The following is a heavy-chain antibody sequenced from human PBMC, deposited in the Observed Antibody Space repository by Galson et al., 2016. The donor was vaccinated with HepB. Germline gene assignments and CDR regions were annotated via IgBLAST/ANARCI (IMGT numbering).Heavy chain of an antibody. Sequence: SVKVSCKASGYSFTSVVMNWVRQAPGQGLEWVGDINPSGTSTSYAQKFQGRVTVSRDTSTSTVYMELSSLRSGDTAVYYCARDLYSSSSGQEGMDIWGQGTTVTVAS. CDR1: GYSFTSVV. CDR2: INPSGTST. J-gene: IGHJ6*02. V-gene: IGHV1-46*01. D-gene: IGHD6-6*01. CDR3: ARDLYSSSSGQEGMDI.